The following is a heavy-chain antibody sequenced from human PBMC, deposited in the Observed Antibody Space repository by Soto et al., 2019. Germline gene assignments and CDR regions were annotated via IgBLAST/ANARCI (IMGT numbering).Heavy chain of an antibody. J-gene: IGHJ4*02. CDR2: IIPIFGTA. CDR3: ARSQEVVVVPAAPIDY. V-gene: IGHV1-69*13. D-gene: IGHD2-2*01. Sequence: ASVKVSCKASGGTFSSYAISWVRQAPGQGLEWMGGIIPIFGTANYAQKFQGRVTITADESTSTAYMELSSLRSEDTAVYYCARSQEVVVVPAAPIDYWGQGTLVTVSS. CDR1: GGTFSSYA.